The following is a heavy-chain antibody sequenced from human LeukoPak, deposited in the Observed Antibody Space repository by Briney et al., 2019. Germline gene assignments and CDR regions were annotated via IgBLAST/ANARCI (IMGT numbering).Heavy chain of an antibody. D-gene: IGHD1-26*01. CDR2: INHSGST. Sequence: SETLSLTCAVYGGSFSGYYWSLIRHPPGKGLEWVGEINHSGSTNYNPSLKSRVPISVDTSKNQFSLKLSSVTAADTAVYYCARGSNSGSYRAFDYWGQGTLVTVSS. J-gene: IGHJ4*02. CDR1: GGSFSGYY. CDR3: ARGSNSGSYRAFDY. V-gene: IGHV4-34*01.